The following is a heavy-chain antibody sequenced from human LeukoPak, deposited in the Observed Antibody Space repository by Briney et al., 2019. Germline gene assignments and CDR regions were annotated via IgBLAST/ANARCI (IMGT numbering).Heavy chain of an antibody. V-gene: IGHV3-48*02. D-gene: IGHD5-12*01. CDR2: ISSSSSTI. J-gene: IGHJ4*02. CDR1: GFTFSSYG. CDR3: ARSYGGYTDS. Sequence: GGSLRLSCAASGFTFSSYGMNWVRQAPGKGLGWVSYISSSSSTIYYADSVKGRFTISRDNAKDSLYLQMNSLRDEDTAVYYCARSYGGYTDSWGQGTLVTVSS.